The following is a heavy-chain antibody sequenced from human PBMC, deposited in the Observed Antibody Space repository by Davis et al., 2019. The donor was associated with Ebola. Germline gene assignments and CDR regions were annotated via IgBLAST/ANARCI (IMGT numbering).Heavy chain of an antibody. CDR3: ARGEQQLLTLPTVDYYHHGMDV. CDR1: GFTFSSYT. CDR2: ISSSSGTI. Sequence: GESLKISCAASGFTFSSYTMNWVRQAPGKGLEWVSYISSSSGTIYYADSVKGRFTISRDNAKNSLYLQMNSLRDEDTAVYYCARGEQQLLTLPTVDYYHHGMDVWGKGTTVTVSS. V-gene: IGHV3-48*02. D-gene: IGHD6-13*01. J-gene: IGHJ6*04.